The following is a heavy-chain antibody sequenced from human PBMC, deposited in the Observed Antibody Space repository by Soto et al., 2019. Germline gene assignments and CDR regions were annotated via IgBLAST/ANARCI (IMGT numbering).Heavy chain of an antibody. CDR3: ARQAYSGSYYYYYGMDV. V-gene: IGHV5-51*01. J-gene: IGHJ6*02. CDR2: IYPGDSDT. CDR1: GYSFTSYW. D-gene: IGHD1-26*01. Sequence: ESLKISCKGSGYSFTSYWIGWVRQMPGKGLEWMGIIYPGDSDTRYSQSFQGQVTISADKSISTAYLQWSSLKASDTAMYYCARQAYSGSYYYYYGMDVWGQGTTVTVSS.